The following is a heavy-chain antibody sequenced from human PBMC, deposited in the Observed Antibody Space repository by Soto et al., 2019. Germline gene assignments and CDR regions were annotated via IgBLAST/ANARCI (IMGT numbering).Heavy chain of an antibody. Sequence: EVQLVETGGGLIQPGGSLRLSCAASGLTVRSNYMNWVRQAPGKGLEWVSVLYSGGSTHYAGSVKGRFIISRDNSKNTLYLQMNSLRVEDTAVYYCARDRPGDEGDGFDIWGHGTMATVSS. CDR3: ARDRPGDEGDGFDI. V-gene: IGHV3-53*02. J-gene: IGHJ3*02. CDR1: GLTVRSNY. CDR2: LYSGGST. D-gene: IGHD3-10*01.